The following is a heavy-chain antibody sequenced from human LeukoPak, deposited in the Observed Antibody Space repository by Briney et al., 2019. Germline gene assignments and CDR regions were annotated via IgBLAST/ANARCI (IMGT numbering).Heavy chain of an antibody. D-gene: IGHD2-2*01. CDR3: ARGGARYCSSTSCYYQH. CDR2: ISAYNSDT. CDR1: GYTFTTYG. J-gene: IGHJ1*01. V-gene: IGHV1-18*01. Sequence: ASVKVSCKASGYTFTTYGISWVRQAPGQGLEWMGWISAYNSDTNYARKLQGRVTMSTDTSTSTAYMELRSLRSDDTAVYYCARGGARYCSSTSCYYQHWGQGTLVTVSS.